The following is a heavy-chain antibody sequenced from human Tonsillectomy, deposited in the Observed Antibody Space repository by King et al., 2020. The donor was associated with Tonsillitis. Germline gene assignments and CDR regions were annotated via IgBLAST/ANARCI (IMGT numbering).Heavy chain of an antibody. J-gene: IGHJ4*02. CDR3: ARDASGRGGPAAIDY. CDR2: IYYSGST. CDR1: GGSISSGGYY. D-gene: IGHD2-2*01. V-gene: IGHV4-31*03. Sequence: QLQESGPGLVKPSQTLSLTCTVSGGSISSGGYYWSWIRQHPGKGLEWIGYIYYSGSTYYNPSLKSRVTISVDTSKNQFSLKLSSVPAGDTAVYYCARDASGRGGPAAIDYWGQGTLVTVSS.